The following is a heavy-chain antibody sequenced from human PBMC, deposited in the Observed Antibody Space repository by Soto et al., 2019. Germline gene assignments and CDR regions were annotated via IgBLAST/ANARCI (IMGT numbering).Heavy chain of an antibody. V-gene: IGHV3-66*01. Sequence: GGSLRLSCAASGFTVSSNYMSWVRQAPGKGLEWVSVIYSGGSTYYADSVKGRFTISRDNSKNTLYLQMNSLRAEDTAVYYCARELRYSGYAPYRGRGYYFDYWGQGTLVTVSS. CDR3: ARELRYSGYAPYRGRGYYFDY. CDR2: IYSGGST. J-gene: IGHJ4*02. D-gene: IGHD5-12*01. CDR1: GFTVSSNY.